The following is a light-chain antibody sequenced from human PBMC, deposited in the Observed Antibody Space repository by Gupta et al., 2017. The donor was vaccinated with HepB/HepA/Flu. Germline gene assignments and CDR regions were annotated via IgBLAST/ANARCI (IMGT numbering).Light chain of an antibody. CDR3: QQTYTAPGS. J-gene: IGKJ2*04. CDR2: SAS. Sequence: DIRMTQSPSSLSASVGDTVSITCRASQNIRISLNWYQQKPGKAPKLLMYSASSLQSGVSSTFSGSGSGTDFTLTINDLQPEDFATYYCQQTYTAPGSFAQGTKLEIK. V-gene: IGKV1-39*01. CDR1: QNIRIS.